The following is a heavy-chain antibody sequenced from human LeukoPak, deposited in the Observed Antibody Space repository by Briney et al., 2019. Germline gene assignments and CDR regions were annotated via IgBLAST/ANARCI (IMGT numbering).Heavy chain of an antibody. V-gene: IGHV4-61*01. Sequence: SETLSLTCSVSGDSVSSTSYYWTWIRQYPGEGLEWIGYIYYTGSTNYNPSLRSRVTMSLDTSKNQFSLSLRSMTAADTAVYYCARAGDYGDYVWAYWGQGTLVTVSS. J-gene: IGHJ4*02. D-gene: IGHD4-17*01. CDR2: IYYTGST. CDR3: ARAGDYGDYVWAY. CDR1: GDSVSSTSYY.